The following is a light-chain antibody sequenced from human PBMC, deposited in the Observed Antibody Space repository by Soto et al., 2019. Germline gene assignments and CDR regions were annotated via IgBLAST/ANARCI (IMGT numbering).Light chain of an antibody. CDR1: QSVGSN. Sequence: ERVLTQSPATLSVSPGERATLSCRASQSVGSNLAWYQQKPGQAPRLLIFGASSRATGVPARFSGSGSGTEFTLTISSLQSEDFAVYFCQQDDNLPLTFGPGTKVDIK. V-gene: IGKV3-15*01. CDR2: GAS. J-gene: IGKJ3*01. CDR3: QQDDNLPLT.